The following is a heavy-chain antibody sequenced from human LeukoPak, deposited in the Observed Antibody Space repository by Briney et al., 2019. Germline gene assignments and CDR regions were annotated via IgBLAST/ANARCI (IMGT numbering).Heavy chain of an antibody. CDR3: AREYYDFWSGSQYYFDY. J-gene: IGHJ4*02. V-gene: IGHV3-21*01. CDR1: GFTFGSYE. Sequence: GGSLRLSCAASGFTFGSYEMNWVRQAPGKGLEWVSSISSSSSYIYYADSVKGRFTISRDNAKNSLYLQMNSLRAEDTAVYYCAREYYDFWSGSQYYFDYWGQGTLVTVSS. D-gene: IGHD3-3*01. CDR2: ISSSSSYI.